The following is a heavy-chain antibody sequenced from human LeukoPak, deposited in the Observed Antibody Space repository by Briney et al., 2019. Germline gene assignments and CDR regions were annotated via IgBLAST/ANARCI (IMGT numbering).Heavy chain of an antibody. J-gene: IGHJ4*02. D-gene: IGHD2-8*01. CDR2: IDPKSGGT. CDR1: GYTFSGYY. CDR3: ARDSRVSADY. Sequence: GASVKVSCKTSGYTFSGYYIYWVRQAPGQGLEWLGRIDPKSGGTSFAHNFQGRVTMTTDTSISTVYMDLSSLRSDDTAVYYCARDSRVSADYWGQGTLVTVSS. V-gene: IGHV1-2*06.